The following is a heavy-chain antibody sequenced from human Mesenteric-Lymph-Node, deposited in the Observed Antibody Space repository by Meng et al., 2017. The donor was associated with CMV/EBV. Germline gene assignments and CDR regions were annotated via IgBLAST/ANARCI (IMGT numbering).Heavy chain of an antibody. CDR2: ISSSGSTI. CDR3: ARDNGYYDSSGYYDY. V-gene: IGHV3-48*03. CDR1: GFTFSSYE. Sequence: GESLKISCAASGFTFSSYEMNWVRQAPGKGLEWVSYISSSGSTIYYADSVKGRFTISRDNAKNSLYLQMNSLRAEDTAVYYCARDNGYYDSSGYYDYWGQGTLVTVSS. D-gene: IGHD3-22*01. J-gene: IGHJ4*02.